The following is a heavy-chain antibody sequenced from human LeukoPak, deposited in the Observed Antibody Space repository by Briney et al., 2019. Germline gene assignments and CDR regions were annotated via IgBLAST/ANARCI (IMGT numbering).Heavy chain of an antibody. D-gene: IGHD2-8*01. Sequence: SETLSLTCTVSGGSISSYYWSWIRQPPGKGLEWIGYIYYSGSTNYNPSLKSRVTISVHTSKNQFSLKLRSVTAADTAVYYCARAFRMYALHNWFDPWGQGTLVTVSS. J-gene: IGHJ5*02. V-gene: IGHV4-59*01. CDR3: ARAFRMYALHNWFDP. CDR2: IYYSGST. CDR1: GGSISSYY.